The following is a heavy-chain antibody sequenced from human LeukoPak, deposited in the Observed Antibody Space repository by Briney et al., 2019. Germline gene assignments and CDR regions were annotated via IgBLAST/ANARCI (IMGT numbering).Heavy chain of an antibody. CDR1: GYTFTSYD. V-gene: IGHV1-8*03. CDR2: MNPNSGNT. J-gene: IGHJ5*02. Sequence: ASVKVSCKASGYTFTSYDINWVRQATGQGLEWMGWMNPNSGNTGYAQRFQGGVTITRNTSISTAYMELSSLRSEDTAVYYCARGKGIQLLYRSPWFDPWGQGTLVTVSS. CDR3: ARGKGIQLLYRSPWFDP. D-gene: IGHD2-2*02.